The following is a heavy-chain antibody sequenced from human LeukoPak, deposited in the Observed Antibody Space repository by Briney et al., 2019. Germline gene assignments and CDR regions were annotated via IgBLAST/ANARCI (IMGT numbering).Heavy chain of an antibody. CDR1: GFTLSRSL. CDR2: IKQDGSEK. Sequence: GGAPRLSCAAPGFTLSRSLMSWGRQGPGKGVGWVANIKQDGSEKYYVDSVKGRFTISRDNAKNSLYLQMNSLRAEDTAVYYCASASPYYYGVDVWGQGTTVTVSS. J-gene: IGHJ6*02. CDR3: ASASPYYYGVDV. V-gene: IGHV3-7*02.